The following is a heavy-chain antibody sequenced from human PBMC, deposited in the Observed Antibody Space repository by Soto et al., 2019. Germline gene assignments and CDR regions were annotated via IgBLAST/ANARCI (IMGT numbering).Heavy chain of an antibody. J-gene: IGHJ4*02. CDR1: GGTFDHAA. D-gene: IGHD3-9*01. CDR2: INPMFNST. Sequence: QVQLVQSGAEVKKPGSSVKVSCEAPGGTFDHAAITWVRQAPGQGLEWVGGINPMFNSTHYAQKFQGRVTITADAVTSTAFMALRGLTSDDTAVYYCARQIFAAEDWGQGTLLVVSS. CDR3: ARQIFAAED. V-gene: IGHV1-69*01.